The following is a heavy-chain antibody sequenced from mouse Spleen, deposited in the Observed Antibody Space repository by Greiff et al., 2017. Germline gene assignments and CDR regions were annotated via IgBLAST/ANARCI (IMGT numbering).Heavy chain of an antibody. V-gene: IGHV14-3*01. Sequence: EVQGVESVAELVRPGASVKLSCTASGFNIKNTYMHWVKQRPEQGLEWIGRIDPANGNTKYGPKFQGKATITADTSSNTAYLQLSSLTSEDTAIYYCARRVLRAYWYFDVWGAGTAVTVSS. D-gene: IGHD1-1*01. CDR3: ARRVLRAYWYFDV. J-gene: IGHJ1*01. CDR2: IDPANGNT. CDR1: GFNIKNTY.